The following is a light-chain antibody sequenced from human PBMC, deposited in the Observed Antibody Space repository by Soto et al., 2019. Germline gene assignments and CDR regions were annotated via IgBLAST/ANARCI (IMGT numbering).Light chain of an antibody. V-gene: IGKV3-20*01. Sequence: EIVLTQSPGTLXLSXXXRATLSCRASQSVSSSYLAWYQQKLGQAPRLLIYGASSRDTSIPDRFSGSGSGTDFNLTISRLEPEDFAVYYCQQYGSSPPITFGQGTRLEIK. J-gene: IGKJ5*01. CDR2: GAS. CDR1: QSVSSSY. CDR3: QQYGSSPPIT.